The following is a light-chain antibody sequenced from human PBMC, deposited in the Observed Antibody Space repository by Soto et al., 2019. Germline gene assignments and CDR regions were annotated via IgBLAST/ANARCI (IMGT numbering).Light chain of an antibody. CDR3: QQSYSTPRT. J-gene: IGKJ1*01. V-gene: IGKV1-39*01. CDR1: QSISSY. CDR2: AAS. Sequence: DIQMTQSPSSLSASVGDRVTITCRASQSISSYLNWYQQKPGKAPKLLIYAASSLQSGVPSRFSGIGFGTVFTFTFSILQPEDFATYYCQQSYSTPRTFGQGTKVDIK.